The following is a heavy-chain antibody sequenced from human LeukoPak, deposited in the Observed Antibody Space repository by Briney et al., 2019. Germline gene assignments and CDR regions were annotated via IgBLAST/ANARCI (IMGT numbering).Heavy chain of an antibody. CDR2: ISYTGRV. CDR3: ARDAGGPLDY. D-gene: IGHD4-23*01. Sequence: SETLSLTCTVSGASLGSGGYFWGGVRQPPREGLEWIGYISYTGRVYDNPSLRPRITISLDTSKNLFSLSLTSVTAADTALYFCARDAGGPLDYWGQGILVTVSS. V-gene: IGHV4-31*03. CDR1: GASLGSGGYF. J-gene: IGHJ4*02.